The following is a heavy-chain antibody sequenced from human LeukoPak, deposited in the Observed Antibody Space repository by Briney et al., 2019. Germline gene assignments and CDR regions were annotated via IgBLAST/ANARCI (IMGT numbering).Heavy chain of an antibody. J-gene: IGHJ2*01. Sequence: PSETLSLTCAVSGYPISSGYYWGWIRQPPGKRLEWIGYIYHTGSTYYTASLKSRLTISVDTSKNQFSLKLSSVTAADTAVYYCARVPVDTATIWYFDVWGRGTLVTVSS. CDR1: GYPISSGYY. V-gene: IGHV4-38-2*01. CDR3: ARVPVDTATIWYFDV. CDR2: IYHTGST. D-gene: IGHD5-24*01.